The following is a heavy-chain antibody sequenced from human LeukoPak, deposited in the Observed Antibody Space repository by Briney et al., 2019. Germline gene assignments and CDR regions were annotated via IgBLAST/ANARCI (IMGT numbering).Heavy chain of an antibody. CDR3: ATTYYYDSSGYRLDY. Sequence: GGSLRLSCAASGFTFSSYGMHWVRQAPGKGLEWVAVISYDGSNKYYADSVKGRFTISRDNSKNTLYLQMNSLRAEDTAVYYCATTYYYDSSGYRLDYWGQGTLVTVSS. J-gene: IGHJ4*02. V-gene: IGHV3-30*03. CDR2: ISYDGSNK. CDR1: GFTFSSYG. D-gene: IGHD3-22*01.